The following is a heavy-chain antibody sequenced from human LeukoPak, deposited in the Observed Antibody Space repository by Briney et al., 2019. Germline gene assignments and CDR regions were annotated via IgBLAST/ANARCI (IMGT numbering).Heavy chain of an antibody. CDR3: ARGRYCSADICSGGDAFDI. CDR1: GGSISSDY. V-gene: IGHV4-4*07. D-gene: IGHD2-15*01. Sequence: SETLSLTCTVSGGSISSDYWNWIRQPAGKGLEWIGRIYTRGSTNYNPSLKSRVTMSVDTSKNQFSLKLSSVTAADTAVYYCARGRYCSADICSGGDAFDIWGQGTMVSVSS. J-gene: IGHJ3*02. CDR2: IYTRGST.